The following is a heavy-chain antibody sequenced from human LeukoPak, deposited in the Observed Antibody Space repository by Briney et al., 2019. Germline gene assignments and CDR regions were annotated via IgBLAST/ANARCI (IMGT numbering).Heavy chain of an antibody. Sequence: ASVKVSCKASGYTFTSNYIHWVRQAPGQGLEWMGMIYPRDGSTSYAQKFQGRVTVTRDTSTSTVHMELSGLRSEDTAVYYCARLKGVAAAAQYGFPFYYGMDVWGQGTTVTVSS. J-gene: IGHJ6*02. CDR1: GYTFTSNY. D-gene: IGHD6-13*01. V-gene: IGHV1-46*01. CDR2: IYPRDGST. CDR3: ARLKGVAAAAQYGFPFYYGMDV.